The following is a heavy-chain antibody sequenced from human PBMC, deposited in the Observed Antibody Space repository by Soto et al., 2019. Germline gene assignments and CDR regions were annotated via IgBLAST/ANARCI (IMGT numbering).Heavy chain of an antibody. V-gene: IGHV3-23*01. D-gene: IGHD2-15*01. Sequence: DVQLLESGGGLGQPEGSLRLSCAASGFTFSSYAMGWVRQGPGKGLEWVAVVSIGGSTHYADSVRGRFTISRDNSKNTPSMQINSLTAEDTAVYFCAKRRGAGGHFDYWGQGALVTVSS. J-gene: IGHJ4*02. CDR3: AKRRGAGGHFDY. CDR1: GFTFSSYA. CDR2: VSIGGST.